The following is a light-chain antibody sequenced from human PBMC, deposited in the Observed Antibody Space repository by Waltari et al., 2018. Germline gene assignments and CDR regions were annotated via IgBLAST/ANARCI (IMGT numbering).Light chain of an antibody. V-gene: IGLV4-69*01. CDR2: GNSVGSL. J-gene: IGLJ3*02. Sequence: QAENGLRNLMRGNSVGSLSKGDEIPDRFSGSSSGAERYLTISSRQSEDEADYYCQTGGHGTWVFGGGTKLTVL. CDR3: QTGGHGTWV.